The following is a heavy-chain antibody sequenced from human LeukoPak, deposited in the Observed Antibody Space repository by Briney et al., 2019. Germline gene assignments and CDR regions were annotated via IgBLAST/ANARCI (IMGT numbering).Heavy chain of an antibody. Sequence: ASVKVSCKASGYIFTNYYLYWVRQAPGQGLEWMGVINPVRGVTTYAQRFQGRVTMTRDMSTSTDYMELSSLRSEDTAIYYCARDNSVGDNAWWFDPWGQGTLVTVSS. V-gene: IGHV1-46*01. D-gene: IGHD1-26*01. CDR1: GYIFTNYY. CDR3: ARDNSVGDNAWWFDP. CDR2: INPVRGVT. J-gene: IGHJ5*02.